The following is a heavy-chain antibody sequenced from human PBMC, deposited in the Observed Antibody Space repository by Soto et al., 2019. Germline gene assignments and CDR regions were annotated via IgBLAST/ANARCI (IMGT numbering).Heavy chain of an antibody. J-gene: IGHJ5*02. CDR2: MNPNSGNT. V-gene: IGHV1-8*01. CDR1: GYTFTSYD. CDR3: ARHLFGVVHLYNWFDP. Sequence: QVQLVQSGAEVKKPGASVKVSCKASGYTFTSYDINWVRQATGQGLEWMGWMNPNSGNTGYAQKFQGRVTMPRNTSISTAYMELSSLRSEDTAVYYCARHLFGVVHLYNWFDPWGQGTLVTVSS. D-gene: IGHD3-3*01.